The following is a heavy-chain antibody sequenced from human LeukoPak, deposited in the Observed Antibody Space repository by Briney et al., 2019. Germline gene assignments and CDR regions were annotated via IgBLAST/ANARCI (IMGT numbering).Heavy chain of an antibody. Sequence: GGSLRLSCAASGFTFSSYAMSWVRQTPGKGLEWVGHIKSKIDGGTTDYAEPVKSRFTISRDDSKNTVYLQMNSLKTEDTAVYYCTTGYGSTWYGWGQGTLVTVSS. J-gene: IGHJ4*02. CDR2: IKSKIDGGTT. D-gene: IGHD6-13*01. CDR3: TTGYGSTWYG. CDR1: GFTFSSYA. V-gene: IGHV3-15*01.